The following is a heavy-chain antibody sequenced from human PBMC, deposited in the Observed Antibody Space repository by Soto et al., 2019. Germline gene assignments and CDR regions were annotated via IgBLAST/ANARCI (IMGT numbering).Heavy chain of an antibody. D-gene: IGHD3-3*01. CDR1: GFTFSSYA. Sequence: GGSLRLSCAASGFTFSSYAMHWVRQAPGKGLEWVAVISYDGSNKYYADSVKGRFTISRDNSKNTLYLQMNSLRAEDTAVYYCARDRRARFLDLDYWGQGTLVTVSS. CDR3: ARDRRARFLDLDY. V-gene: IGHV3-30-3*01. CDR2: ISYDGSNK. J-gene: IGHJ4*02.